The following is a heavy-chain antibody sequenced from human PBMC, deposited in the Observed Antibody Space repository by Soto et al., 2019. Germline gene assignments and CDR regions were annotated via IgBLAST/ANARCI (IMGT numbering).Heavy chain of an antibody. CDR3: APLWFGEGNY. CDR1: GGSISSSSYY. D-gene: IGHD3-10*01. J-gene: IGHJ4*02. V-gene: IGHV4-39*01. Sequence: QLQLQESGQGLVKPSETLSLTCTVSGGSISSSSYYWGWIRQPPGKGLEWIGSIYYSGSTYYNPSLKSQVTISVDTSKNQSSLKLSSVTAADTAVYYCAPLWFGEGNYWGQGTLVTVSS. CDR2: IYYSGST.